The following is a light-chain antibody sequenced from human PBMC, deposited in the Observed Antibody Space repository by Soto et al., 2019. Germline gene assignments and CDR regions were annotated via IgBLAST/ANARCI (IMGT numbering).Light chain of an antibody. CDR2: KVS. CDR1: QSLVYSDGNTY. J-gene: IGKJ4*01. CDR3: QQYNNWPPRLT. Sequence: DVVMTQSPLSLPVTLGQPASISCRSSQSLVYSDGNTYLNWFQQRPGQSPRRLIYKVSNRDSGVPDRFSGSGSGTEFTLTISSLQSEDFAVYYCQQYNNWPPRLTFGGGTKVEIK. V-gene: IGKV2-30*01.